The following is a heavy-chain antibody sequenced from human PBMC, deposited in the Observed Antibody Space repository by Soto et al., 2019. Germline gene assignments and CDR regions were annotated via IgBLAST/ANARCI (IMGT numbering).Heavy chain of an antibody. V-gene: IGHV3-11*01. D-gene: IGHD3-10*01. Sequence: QVQLVESGGGLVKPGGSLRLSCAASGLTFSDCYMNWIRQAPGKGLEWVSYISSSGSSINYAGSVKGRFTISRDNAKNSLYLQMNSLRAEDTAMYYCARVRFGEWGYAMDVWGQGTTVPVSS. CDR3: ARVRFGEWGYAMDV. CDR2: ISSSGSSI. J-gene: IGHJ6*02. CDR1: GLTFSDCY.